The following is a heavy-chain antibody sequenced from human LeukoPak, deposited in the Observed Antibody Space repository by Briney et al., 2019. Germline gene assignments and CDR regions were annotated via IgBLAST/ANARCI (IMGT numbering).Heavy chain of an antibody. Sequence: PGRSLRLSCAASGFTFDDYAMHWVRQAPGKGLEWVSGISWNSGSIGYADSVKGRFTISRDNAKNSLYLQMNSLRAEDTAVYYCAKDQLYSSSSHFDYWGQGTLVTVSS. CDR2: ISWNSGSI. CDR1: GFTFDDYA. CDR3: AKDQLYSSSSHFDY. J-gene: IGHJ4*02. D-gene: IGHD6-6*01. V-gene: IGHV3-9*01.